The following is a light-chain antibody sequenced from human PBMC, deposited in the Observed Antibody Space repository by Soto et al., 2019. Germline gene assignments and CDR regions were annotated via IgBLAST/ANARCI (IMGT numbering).Light chain of an antibody. CDR3: ASYTSSDTHV. Sequence: QSALTQPASVSGSPGQSITISCTGTSSDVGGYNYVSWYQQHPGKAPKLMIFEVSNRPSGVSNRFSGSKSGNTASLTISGLQAEDEADYYCASYTSSDTHVFGPGTKLTVL. J-gene: IGLJ1*01. V-gene: IGLV2-14*01. CDR1: SSDVGGYNY. CDR2: EVS.